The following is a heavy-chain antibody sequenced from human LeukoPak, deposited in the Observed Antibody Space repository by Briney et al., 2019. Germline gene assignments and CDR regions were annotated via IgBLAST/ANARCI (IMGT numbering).Heavy chain of an antibody. V-gene: IGHV1-2*02. CDR1: GCTLTSYY. D-gene: IGHD3-22*01. Sequence: ASVKVSCKASGCTLTSYYMHWVRQAPGQGLEWMGWINPNSGGTNYAQKFQGRVTMTRDTSISTAYMELSRLRSDDTAVYYCARGVTVIVVVMLDWGQGTLVTVSS. CDR2: INPNSGGT. CDR3: ARGVTVIVVVMLD. J-gene: IGHJ4*02.